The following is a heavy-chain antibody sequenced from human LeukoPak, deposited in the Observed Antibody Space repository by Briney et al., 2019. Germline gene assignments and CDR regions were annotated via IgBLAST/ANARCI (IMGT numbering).Heavy chain of an antibody. D-gene: IGHD6-19*01. V-gene: IGHV3-21*01. CDR3: ARGYMAGRRFDY. Sequence: GVSLRLSCAASGFTFSSYSMNWVRQAPGKGLEWVSSISSSSSYIYYADSVKGRFTISRDNAKNSLYLQINSLRAEDTAVYYCARGYMAGRRFDYWGQGTLVTVSS. CDR1: GFTFSSYS. CDR2: ISSSSSYI. J-gene: IGHJ4*02.